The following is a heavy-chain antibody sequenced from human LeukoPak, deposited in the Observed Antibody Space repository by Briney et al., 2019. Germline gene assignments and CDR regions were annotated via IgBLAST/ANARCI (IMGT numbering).Heavy chain of an antibody. D-gene: IGHD3-3*01. CDR3: ARAHWSGYYTYYFDY. Sequence: ASVKVSCKASGYTFTSYGISWVRQAPGQGLEWMGWISAYNGNTNYAQKLQGRVTMTTDTSTSTAYMELRSLRSDDTAVYYCARAHWSGYYTYYFDYWGQGTLVTVSS. V-gene: IGHV1-18*01. J-gene: IGHJ4*02. CDR2: ISAYNGNT. CDR1: GYTFTSYG.